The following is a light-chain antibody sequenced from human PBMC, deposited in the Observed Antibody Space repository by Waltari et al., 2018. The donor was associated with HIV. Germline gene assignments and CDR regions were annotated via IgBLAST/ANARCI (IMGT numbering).Light chain of an antibody. J-gene: IGLJ2*01. CDR2: SNK. Sequence: QSVLTQPPSASGTPGQRVTISCSGSYSNIGTDVVNWYQQLPGTAPKLLIYSNKHRPSGVPGRVSGSKSGTSAALAISGLQSEDEAAYYCAAWDDSLNALLFGGGTKLTVL. CDR1: YSNIGTDV. CDR3: AAWDDSLNALL. V-gene: IGLV1-44*01.